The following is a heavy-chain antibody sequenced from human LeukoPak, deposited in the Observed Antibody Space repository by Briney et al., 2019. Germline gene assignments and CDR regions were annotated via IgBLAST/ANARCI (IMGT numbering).Heavy chain of an antibody. Sequence: PGGSLRLSCAASGFTFDDYAMHWVRQAPGKGLEWVSSITSSSSYIYYADSVKGRFTISRDNAKNSLFLQMNSLRAEDTAVYYCARDGVGRVPEMSAPDYWGQGTLVTVSS. D-gene: IGHD3-16*01. V-gene: IGHV3-21*01. J-gene: IGHJ4*02. CDR2: ITSSSSYI. CDR1: GFTFDDYA. CDR3: ARDGVGRVPEMSAPDY.